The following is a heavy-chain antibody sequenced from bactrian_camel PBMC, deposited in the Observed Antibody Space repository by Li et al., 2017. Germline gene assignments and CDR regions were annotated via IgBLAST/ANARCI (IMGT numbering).Heavy chain of an antibody. CDR2: VDDNGKA. V-gene: IGHV3S53*01. D-gene: IGHD5*01. Sequence: VQAGGSLRLSCEALGNYDRYNCVGWVRQASEKEREAVAGVDDNGKATYGDSVKGRFTISSGNTKNTMTLQMTELRPEDSGMYYCAAVPFGGGANCGYGDKSDFRYRGQGTQVTVS. J-gene: IGHJ4*01. CDR1: GNYDRYNC. CDR3: AAVPFGGGANCGYGDKSDFRY.